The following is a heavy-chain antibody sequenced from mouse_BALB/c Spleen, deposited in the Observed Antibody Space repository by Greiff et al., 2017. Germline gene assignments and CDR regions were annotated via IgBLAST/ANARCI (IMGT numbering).Heavy chain of an antibody. CDR3: SLNWDDD. CDR1: GFNIKDTY. D-gene: IGHD4-1*01. J-gene: IGHJ3*01. Sequence: VQLQQSGAELVKPGASVKLSCTASGFNIKDTYMHWVKQRPEQGLEWIGRIDPANGNTKYDPKFQGKATITADTSSNTAYLQLSSLTSEDTAVYYCSLNWDDDWGQGTLVTVSA. CDR2: IDPANGNT. V-gene: IGHV14-3*02.